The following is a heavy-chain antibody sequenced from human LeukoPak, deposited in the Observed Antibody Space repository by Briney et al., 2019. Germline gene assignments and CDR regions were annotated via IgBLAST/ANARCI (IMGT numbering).Heavy chain of an antibody. D-gene: IGHD6-19*01. Sequence: SETLSLTCTVSGGSISSHYWSWIRQPPGKGLEWIGYIYYSGSTNYNPSLKSRVTISVDTSKNQFSLKLSSVTAADTAVYYCARAWRKAVAGTRVEGARLDPWGQGTLVTVSS. J-gene: IGHJ5*02. CDR2: IYYSGST. CDR3: ARAWRKAVAGTRVEGARLDP. V-gene: IGHV4-59*11. CDR1: GGSISSHY.